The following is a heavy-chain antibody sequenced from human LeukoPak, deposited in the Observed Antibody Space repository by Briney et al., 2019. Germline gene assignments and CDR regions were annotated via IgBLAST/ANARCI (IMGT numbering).Heavy chain of an antibody. V-gene: IGHV4-39*07. J-gene: IGHJ4*02. CDR2: IYYSGST. D-gene: IGHD3-10*01. CDR1: GGSISSSSYY. Sequence: PSETLSLTCTVSGGSISSSSYYWGWIRQPPGKGLEWIGSIYYSGSTYYNPSLKSRVTISVDTSKNQFSLKLSSVTAADTAVYYCARVYGSGSYPYYFDYWGQGTLVTVSS. CDR3: ARVYGSGSYPYYFDY.